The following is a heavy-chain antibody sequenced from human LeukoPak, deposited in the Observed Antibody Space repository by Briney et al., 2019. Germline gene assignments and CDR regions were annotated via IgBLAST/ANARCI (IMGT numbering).Heavy chain of an antibody. J-gene: IGHJ4*02. Sequence: HTGGSLRLSCAASGFTFSSYWMTWVRQAPGKGLEWVANIKGDGSEKYYVDSVKGRFTISRDNSKNTLYLQMNSLRAEDTAVYYCAKDRGGGVAVAGTLGFDYWGQGTLVTVSS. CDR2: IKGDGSEK. CDR1: GFTFSSYW. D-gene: IGHD6-19*01. V-gene: IGHV3-7*03. CDR3: AKDRGGGVAVAGTLGFDY.